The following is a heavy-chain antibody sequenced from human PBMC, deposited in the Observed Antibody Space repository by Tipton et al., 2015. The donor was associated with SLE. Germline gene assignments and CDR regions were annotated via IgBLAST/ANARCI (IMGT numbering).Heavy chain of an antibody. CDR3: ARGVNYGRDGWFDP. J-gene: IGHJ5*02. CDR1: GGTFSSFD. D-gene: IGHD4-17*01. Sequence: QVQLVQSGAEVKKPGSSVKVSCKASGGTFSSFDINWVRQATGQGLEWMGWMNPNSGNTGYAQKFQGRVTMTRNTSISTAYMELSSLRSEDTAVYYCARGVNYGRDGWFDPWGQGTLVTVPS. V-gene: IGHV1-8*02. CDR2: MNPNSGNT.